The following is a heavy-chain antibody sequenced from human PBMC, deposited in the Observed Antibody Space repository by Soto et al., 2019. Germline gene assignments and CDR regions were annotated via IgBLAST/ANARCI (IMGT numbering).Heavy chain of an antibody. V-gene: IGHV3-33*01. D-gene: IGHD3-16*01. Sequence: QVQLVESGGGVVQPGRSLRLSCTASGFTFNNYVMHWVRQAPGKGLEWVACVWSDGRHKEYEDSAKGRFTISRDNYENTLYLEMNSLRVEDTAVYYCVREPLGDIYGMDAWGQGTTVTVSS. J-gene: IGHJ6*02. CDR1: GFTFNNYV. CDR3: VREPLGDIYGMDA. CDR2: VWSDGRHK.